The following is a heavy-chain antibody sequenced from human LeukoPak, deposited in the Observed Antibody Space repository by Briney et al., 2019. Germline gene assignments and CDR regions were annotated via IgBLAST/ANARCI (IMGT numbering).Heavy chain of an antibody. CDR2: IYTSGST. CDR1: GGSISSGSYY. V-gene: IGHV4-61*02. D-gene: IGHD3-10*01. CDR3: ARLGVVRGVSYFDY. Sequence: SETLSLTCTVSGGSISSGSYYWSWIRQPAGKGLEWIGRIYTSGSTNYNPSLKSRVTISVDTSKNQFSLKLSSVTAADTAVYYCARLGVVRGVSYFDYWGQGTLVTVSS. J-gene: IGHJ4*02.